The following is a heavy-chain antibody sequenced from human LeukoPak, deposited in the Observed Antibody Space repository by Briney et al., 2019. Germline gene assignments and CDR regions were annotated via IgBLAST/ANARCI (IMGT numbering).Heavy chain of an antibody. CDR3: AKGYGGNSH. CDR2: TSDRGDYT. J-gene: IGHJ4*02. V-gene: IGHV3-23*01. D-gene: IGHD4-23*01. Sequence: GGSLRLSCAASGFTFTSYSMSWVRQAPGKGLEWVSGTSDRGDYTYYADSVKGRFTISRDNSKNTLYLQMNSLRAEDTAVYYCAKGYGGNSHWGQGTLVTVSS. CDR1: GFTFTSYS.